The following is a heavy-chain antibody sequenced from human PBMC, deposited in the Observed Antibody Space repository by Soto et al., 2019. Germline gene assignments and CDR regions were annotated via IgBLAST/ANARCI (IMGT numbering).Heavy chain of an antibody. CDR2: IYYSGGT. V-gene: IGHV4-4*02. Sequence: QVQLQESGPGLVRPSGTLSLTCAVSGDSINSNYCWTWVRQPPGKGLEWIAEIYYSGGTSYNPSLKSRVTLSMDKSKNQVSLNLTSVTAADTAMYYCARDTGWGLGYWGQGTLVTVSS. D-gene: IGHD6-19*01. CDR1: GDSINSNYC. CDR3: ARDTGWGLGY. J-gene: IGHJ4*02.